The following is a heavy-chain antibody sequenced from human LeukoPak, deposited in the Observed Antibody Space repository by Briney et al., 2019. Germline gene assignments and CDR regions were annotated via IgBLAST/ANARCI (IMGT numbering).Heavy chain of an antibody. V-gene: IGHV4-61*01. CDR1: GGSVSNENYY. J-gene: IGHJ3*02. CDR2: ICYSGST. D-gene: IGHD3-10*01. CDR3: ARKENSGGGAFDI. Sequence: SETLSLTCTVSGGSVSNENYYWSWIRQPPGKGLEWIGYICYSGSTNYNPSLKSRVTISVDTSKNQFSLKLSSVTAADTAVYHCARKENSGGGAFDIWGQGTMVTVSS.